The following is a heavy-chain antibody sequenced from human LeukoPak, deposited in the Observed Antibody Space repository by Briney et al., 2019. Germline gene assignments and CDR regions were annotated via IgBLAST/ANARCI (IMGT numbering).Heavy chain of an antibody. V-gene: IGHV3-53*01. D-gene: IGHD5-12*01. J-gene: IGHJ4*02. CDR2: IYSGGST. CDR1: GFTVSSNY. CDR3: ASSGATIWEFDY. Sequence: GGSLRLSCVASGFTVSSNYMNWVRQAPGKGLEWVSVIYSGGSTYYAESVKGRFTISRDNSKNTLYLQMNSLRAEDTAVYYCASSGATIWEFDYWGQGTLVTVSS.